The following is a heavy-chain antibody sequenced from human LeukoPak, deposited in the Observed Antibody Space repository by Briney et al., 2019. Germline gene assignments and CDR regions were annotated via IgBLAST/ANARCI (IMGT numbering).Heavy chain of an antibody. J-gene: IGHJ5*02. V-gene: IGHV3-9*01. CDR3: AKDRTSQIIGDNWFDP. Sequence: SLRLSCVASGFSFDDYAMHWVRQVPGKGLEWVSGISWNRGSIDYAASVKGRFTISREHDHNSLYLQMNNLRAEETALYYCAKDRTSQIIGDNWFDPWGQGTLVTVSS. CDR1: GFSFDDYA. CDR2: ISWNRGSI. D-gene: IGHD2-2*01.